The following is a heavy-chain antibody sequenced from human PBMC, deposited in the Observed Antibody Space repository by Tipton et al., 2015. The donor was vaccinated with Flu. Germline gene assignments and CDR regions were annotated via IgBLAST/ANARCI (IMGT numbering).Heavy chain of an antibody. V-gene: IGHV1-46*01. CDR3: ARDLGSGTYGIAD. D-gene: IGHD3-10*01. Sequence: QVQLVQSGAEVRKPGASVKVSCKASGYTFSNYNMHWVRQAPGQGLEWMGIIYPSGGGTRYAQKFQGRVTVTRDKSTTTVYMELSSLTSDDTAVYYCARDLGSGTYGIADWGQGTLVTVSS. CDR1: GYTFSNYN. CDR2: IYPSGGGT. J-gene: IGHJ4*02.